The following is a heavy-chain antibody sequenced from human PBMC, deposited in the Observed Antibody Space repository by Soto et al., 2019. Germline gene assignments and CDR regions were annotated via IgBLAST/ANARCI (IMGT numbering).Heavy chain of an antibody. D-gene: IGHD1-26*01. Sequence: PGGSLRLSCAASGFTFSNYAMSWVRQAPGKGLEWVSTMSESGGTTSYADSVKGRFSISRDKSKNAVYLQMNSLRVDDTAVYYCAKVRYSETYYDYWGQGTLVTVSS. J-gene: IGHJ4*02. CDR3: AKVRYSETYYDY. CDR2: MSESGGTT. V-gene: IGHV3-23*01. CDR1: GFTFSNYA.